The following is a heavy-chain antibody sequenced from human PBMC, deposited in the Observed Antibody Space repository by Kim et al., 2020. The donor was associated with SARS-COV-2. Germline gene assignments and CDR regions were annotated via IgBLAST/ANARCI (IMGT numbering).Heavy chain of an antibody. CDR1: GYTFTSYA. D-gene: IGHD2-15*01. J-gene: IGHJ3*02. V-gene: IGHV7-4-1*02. CDR3: ARAARAYCSGGSCYRYDAFDI. Sequence: ASVKVSCKASGYTFTSYAMNWVRQAPGQGLEWMGWINTNTGNPTYAQGFTGRFVFSLDTSVSTAYLQISSLKAEDTAVYYCARAARAYCSGGSCYRYDAFDIWGQGTMVTVSS. CDR2: INTNTGNP.